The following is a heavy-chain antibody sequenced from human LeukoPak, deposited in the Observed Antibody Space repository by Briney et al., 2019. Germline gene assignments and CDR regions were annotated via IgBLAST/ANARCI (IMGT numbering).Heavy chain of an antibody. CDR2: IKSKTDGGTI. Sequence: GGSLRLSCAASGFTFSNAWMSWVRQAPGKGLEWVGRIKSKTDGGTIDYAAPVKGRFTISRDDSKNTLYLQMNSLKTEDTAVYYCTTDYHGDYVDPLYYYGMDVWGKGTTVTVSS. CDR1: GFTFSNAW. J-gene: IGHJ6*04. D-gene: IGHD4-17*01. CDR3: TTDYHGDYVDPLYYYGMDV. V-gene: IGHV3-15*01.